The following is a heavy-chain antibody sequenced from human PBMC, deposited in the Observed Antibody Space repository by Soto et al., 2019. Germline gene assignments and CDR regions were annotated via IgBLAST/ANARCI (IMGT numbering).Heavy chain of an antibody. J-gene: IGHJ6*02. CDR1: GFPFSNAW. D-gene: IGHD6-19*01. CDR3: TTQTSGWYVVYYYGMDV. V-gene: IGHV3-15*07. Sequence: GGSLRLSCAASGFPFSNAWMNWVRQAPGKGLEWVGRIKSKTDGGTTDYAAPVKGRFTISRDDSKNTLYLQMNSLKTEDTAVYYCTTQTSGWYVVYYYGMDVWGQGTTVTVSS. CDR2: IKSKTDGGTT.